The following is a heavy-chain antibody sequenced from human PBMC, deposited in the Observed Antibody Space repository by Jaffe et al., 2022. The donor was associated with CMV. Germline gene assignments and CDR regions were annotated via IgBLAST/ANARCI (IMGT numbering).Heavy chain of an antibody. D-gene: IGHD5-12*01. CDR2: IHPTAGST. Sequence: QVQLVQSGAEVKKPGASVKVSCKASGYTFTDYYIHWVRQAPGQGPEWMGVIHPTAGSTGYAQKFQGRVTMSSDTSTSTVYMELSSLRSEDTAVYYCARDRHGYNNKWYFDLWGRGTLVTVSS. CDR1: GYTFTDYY. V-gene: IGHV1-46*01. CDR3: ARDRHGYNNKWYFDL. J-gene: IGHJ2*01.